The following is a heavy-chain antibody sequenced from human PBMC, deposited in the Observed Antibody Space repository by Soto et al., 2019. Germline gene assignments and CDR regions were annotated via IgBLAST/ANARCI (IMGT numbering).Heavy chain of an antibody. CDR3: ARVGREAAAGTG. D-gene: IGHD6-13*01. J-gene: IGHJ4*02. CDR2: INHSGST. V-gene: IGHV4-39*07. CDR1: GHSISSSNYY. Sequence: SETLSLTCTVSGHSISSSNYYWSWIRQPPGKGLEWIGEINHSGSTNYNPSLKSRVTISVDTSKNQFSLKLSSVTAADTAVYYCARVGREAAAGTGWGQGTLVTVSS.